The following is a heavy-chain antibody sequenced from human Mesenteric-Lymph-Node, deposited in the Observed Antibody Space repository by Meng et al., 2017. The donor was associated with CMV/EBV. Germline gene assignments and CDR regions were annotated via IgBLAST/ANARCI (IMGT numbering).Heavy chain of an antibody. J-gene: IGHJ6*02. CDR1: GFTFSSYD. V-gene: IGHV1-8*03. CDR3: ARKAYYDYYYGMDV. Sequence: GESLKISCAASGFTFSSYDINWVRQATGQGLEWMGWMNPNSGNTGYAQKFQGRVTITRNTSISTAYMELSSLRSEDTAVYYCARKAYYDYYYGMDVWGQGTTVTVSS. CDR2: MNPNSGNT.